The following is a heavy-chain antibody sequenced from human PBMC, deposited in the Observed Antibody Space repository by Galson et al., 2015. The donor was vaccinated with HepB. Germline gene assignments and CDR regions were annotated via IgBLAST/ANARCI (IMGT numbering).Heavy chain of an antibody. Sequence: SVKVSCKASGYTFTSYGISWVRQAPGQGLEWMGWISAYNGNTNYAQKLQGRVTMTTDTSTSTAYMELRSLRSDDTAVYYCARDGRTYYDILTDYYYYGMDVWGQGTTVTVSS. CDR2: ISAYNGNT. CDR3: ARDGRTYYDILTDYYYYGMDV. D-gene: IGHD3-9*01. CDR1: GYTFTSYG. J-gene: IGHJ6*02. V-gene: IGHV1-18*01.